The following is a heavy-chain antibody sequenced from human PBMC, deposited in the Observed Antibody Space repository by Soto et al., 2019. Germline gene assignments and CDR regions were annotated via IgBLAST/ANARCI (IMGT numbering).Heavy chain of an antibody. D-gene: IGHD2-21*02. CDR3: ARVRGPYCGGDCYPPTPNWFDP. J-gene: IGHJ5*02. Sequence: GGSLRLSCAASGFTFSNYWMSWVRQAPGKGLEWVANIKQDGSEKYYVDSVKGRFTISRDNAKNSLYLQMNSLRAEDTAVYYCARVRGPYCGGDCYPPTPNWFDPWGQGTLVTVSS. CDR1: GFTFSNYW. CDR2: IKQDGSEK. V-gene: IGHV3-7*02.